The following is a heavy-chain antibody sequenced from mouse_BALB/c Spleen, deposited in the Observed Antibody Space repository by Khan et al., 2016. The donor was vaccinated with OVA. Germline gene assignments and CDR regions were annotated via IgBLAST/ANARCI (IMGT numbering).Heavy chain of an antibody. V-gene: IGHV1S135*01. CDR2: IDPFNGGT. CDR3: VRGTFGY. Sequence: VQLQQSGPELMKPGASVNISCKASGYSFTSYYIHWVKQSHEKSLEWLGYIDPFNGGTDYNRKFKGKATLTVDKSSSTAYMHLSSLTSEDSAVYYCVRGTFGYWGQGTLVTVSA. J-gene: IGHJ3*01. CDR1: GYSFTSYY. D-gene: IGHD3-3*01.